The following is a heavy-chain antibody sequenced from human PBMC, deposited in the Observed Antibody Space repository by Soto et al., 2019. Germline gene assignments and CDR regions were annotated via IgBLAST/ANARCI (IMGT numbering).Heavy chain of an antibody. D-gene: IGHD6-19*01. V-gene: IGHV2-5*02. CDR2: IYWDGDK. CDR3: AHRRGSGWYTRIMYGMDV. Sequence: SGPTLVNPTQTLTVTCSFSGFSLSTSGVGVAWNRQPPGKALEWLAPIYWDGDKRYSPFLKSRLTITKDTSKNQVVLTMTNMDPVDTATYYCAHRRGSGWYTRIMYGMDVWGQGTTVTVSS. CDR1: GFSLSTSGVG. J-gene: IGHJ6*02.